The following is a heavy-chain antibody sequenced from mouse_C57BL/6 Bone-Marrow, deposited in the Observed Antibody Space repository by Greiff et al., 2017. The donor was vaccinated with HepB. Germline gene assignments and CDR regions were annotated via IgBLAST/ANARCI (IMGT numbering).Heavy chain of an antibody. CDR1: GYTFTSYG. Sequence: VQRVESGAELARPGASVKLSCKASGYTFTSYGISWVKQRTGQGLEWIGEIYPRSGNTYYNEKFKGKATLTADKSSSTAYMELRSLTSEDSAVYFCARPYYGSRRGFAYWGQGTLVTVSA. D-gene: IGHD1-1*01. CDR2: IYPRSGNT. V-gene: IGHV1-81*01. J-gene: IGHJ3*01. CDR3: ARPYYGSRRGFAY.